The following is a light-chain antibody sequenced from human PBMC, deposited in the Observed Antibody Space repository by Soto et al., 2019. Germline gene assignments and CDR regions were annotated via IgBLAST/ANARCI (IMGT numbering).Light chain of an antibody. CDR3: ISYTDRQSYL. J-gene: IGLJ1*01. Sequence: QSGLTQPASVSGSPGQSITISCSGTSSDIGSYDHVAWYQQFPGKSPKLIIYAVSDRPSGVSDRFSGSKSGISASLTISGLQTEDEAHYYCISYTDRQSYLFGTGTKATVL. CDR1: SSDIGSYDH. V-gene: IGLV2-14*03. CDR2: AVS.